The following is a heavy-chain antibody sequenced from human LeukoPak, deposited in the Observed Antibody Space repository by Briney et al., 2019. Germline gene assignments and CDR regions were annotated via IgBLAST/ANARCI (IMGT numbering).Heavy chain of an antibody. CDR1: GYSFATSW. J-gene: IGHJ4*02. D-gene: IGHD6-6*01. CDR3: ARQYSTSSIDY. CDR2: IYPGDSDT. V-gene: IGHV5-51*01. Sequence: GESLKISCKGSGYSFATSWIAWVRQMPGKGLEWMGIIYPGDSDTRYSPSFQGQVTISADKSITTAYLQWSSLKASDTAMYYCARQYSTSSIDYWGPGTLVTVSS.